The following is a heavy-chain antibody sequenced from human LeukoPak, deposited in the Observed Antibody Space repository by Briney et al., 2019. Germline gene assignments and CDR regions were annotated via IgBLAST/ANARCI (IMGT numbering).Heavy chain of an antibody. V-gene: IGHV3-15*01. CDR2: IKSNTDGGTT. D-gene: IGHD6-19*01. J-gene: IGHJ4*02. Sequence: GGSLRLSCAASGFTFSNAWMSWVRQAPGKGLEWVGRIKSNTDGGTTDYAAPVKCRFTISRDDSKNTLYLQMNNLKTEDTAVYYCTSLSSGWYRADYWGQGTLVTVSS. CDR1: GFTFSNAW. CDR3: TSLSSGWYRADY.